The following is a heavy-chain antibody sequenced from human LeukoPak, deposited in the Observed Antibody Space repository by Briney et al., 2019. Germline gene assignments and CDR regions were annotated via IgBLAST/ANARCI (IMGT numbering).Heavy chain of an antibody. CDR3: ARVSGYSSGWYYFDL. CDR2: IYHSGST. CDR1: GGSISSGGYY. Sequence: SETLSLTCTVSGGSISSGGYYWSWIRQPPGKGLEWIGYIYHSGSTYYNPSLKSRVTISVDTSKNQFSLKLSSVTAADTAVYYCARVSGYSSGWYYFDLWGRGTLVTVSS. V-gene: IGHV4-30-2*01. D-gene: IGHD6-19*01. J-gene: IGHJ2*01.